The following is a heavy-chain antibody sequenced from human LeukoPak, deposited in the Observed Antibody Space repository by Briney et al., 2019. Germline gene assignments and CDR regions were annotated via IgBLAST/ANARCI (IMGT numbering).Heavy chain of an antibody. CDR1: GGSISSSSYY. CDR3: ARDGYYYDSSGYQVDWFDP. CDR2: IYYSGST. Sequence: SETLSLTCTVSGGSISSSSYYWGWIRQPPGKGLEWIGSIYYSGSTYYNPSLKSRVTMSVDTSKNQFSLKLSSVTAADTAVYYCARDGYYYDSSGYQVDWFDPWGQGTLVTVSS. V-gene: IGHV4-39*07. D-gene: IGHD3-22*01. J-gene: IGHJ5*02.